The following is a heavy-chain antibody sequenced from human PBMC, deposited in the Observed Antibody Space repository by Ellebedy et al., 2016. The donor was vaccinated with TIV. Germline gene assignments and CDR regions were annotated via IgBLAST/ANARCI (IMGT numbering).Heavy chain of an antibody. Sequence: SETLSLXXTVSGGYLSTYYWSWIRQSPGKGLEWIGYIYYSGSTDYNPSLKSRVTISVDTSKNQFSLNLTSVTAADTALYYCARALAGSNKVTYHFGMDVWGQGTTVTVS. J-gene: IGHJ6*02. V-gene: IGHV4-59*01. CDR2: IYYSGST. CDR3: ARALAGSNKVTYHFGMDV. CDR1: GGYLSTYY. D-gene: IGHD2-21*02.